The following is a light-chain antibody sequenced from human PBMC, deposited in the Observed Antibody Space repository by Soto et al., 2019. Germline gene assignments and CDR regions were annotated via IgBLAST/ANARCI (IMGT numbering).Light chain of an antibody. CDR1: TSNIGNNY. V-gene: IGLV1-51*01. J-gene: IGLJ7*01. CDR2: DNH. Sequence: QSVLTQPPSVSAAPGQKVTISCSGTTSNIGNNYVAWYQQLPGTAPKLLIYDNHKRPSDIPDRFSVSKSGTSATLAITGLQTGDEAIYYCGTWDTTLNTAVFGGGTQLTVL. CDR3: GTWDTTLNTAV.